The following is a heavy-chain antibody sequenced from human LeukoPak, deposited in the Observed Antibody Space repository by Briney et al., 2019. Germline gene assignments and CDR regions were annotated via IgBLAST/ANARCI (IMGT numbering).Heavy chain of an antibody. CDR2: ISDSGGST. CDR3: AKDRVRIAATGVDY. Sequence: GGSLRLFCAASGFTFRGYAMSWVRQAPGKGLEWVSGISDSGGSTYYADSVKGRFTISRDNSKNTLYLQMHSLRADDTAVYYCAKDRVRIAATGVDYWGQGTLVTVSS. D-gene: IGHD6-6*01. V-gene: IGHV3-23*01. CDR1: GFTFRGYA. J-gene: IGHJ4*02.